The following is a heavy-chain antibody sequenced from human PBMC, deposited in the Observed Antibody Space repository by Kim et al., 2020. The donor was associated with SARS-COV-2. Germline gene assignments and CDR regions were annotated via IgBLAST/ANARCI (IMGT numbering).Heavy chain of an antibody. Sequence: GGSLRLSCAASGFTFSSYTMNWVRQAPEKGLEWVSTISDNGHGADTHYADSVKGRFTISRDDSKSTVFLYMDSLTDDDTAIYYCVTSLVAHFDYWGQGTLVTVSS. D-gene: IGHD2-21*01. V-gene: IGHV3-23*01. CDR2: ISDNGHGADT. CDR1: GFTFSSYT. J-gene: IGHJ4*02. CDR3: VTSLVAHFDY.